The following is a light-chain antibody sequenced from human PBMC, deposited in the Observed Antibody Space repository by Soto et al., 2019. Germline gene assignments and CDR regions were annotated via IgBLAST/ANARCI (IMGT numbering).Light chain of an antibody. J-gene: IGKJ2*01. CDR2: DAS. CDR3: QQHGGCPPYT. V-gene: IGKV3-20*01. CDR1: QSVSSSY. Sequence: EMVLTQSPGTLYLSPGERATLSGRASQSVSSSYLAWYQQKPGQPPRLLIYDASRRATGLPARFSGSGAGTDLPLTTSRLDLEEFAVYYFQQHGGCPPYTFGQGTKLEIK.